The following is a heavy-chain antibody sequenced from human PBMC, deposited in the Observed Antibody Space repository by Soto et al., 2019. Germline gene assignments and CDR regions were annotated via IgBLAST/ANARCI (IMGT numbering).Heavy chain of an antibody. V-gene: IGHV1-69*01. CDR2: IIPMFGTT. CDR3: ARQFTYGDYQY. Sequence: QVQLVQSGAEVKKPGSSVKVSCKASGGTFTTYPINWVRQAPGQGLEWMGGIIPMFGTTNYAQKFQGRVTITADESTSTAYMELSSLRSEDTAMYYCARQFTYGDYQYWGQGTLVTVSS. J-gene: IGHJ4*02. CDR1: GGTFTTYP. D-gene: IGHD4-17*01.